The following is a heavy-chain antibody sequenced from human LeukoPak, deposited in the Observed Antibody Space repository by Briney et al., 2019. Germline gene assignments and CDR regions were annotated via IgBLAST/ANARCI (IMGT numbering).Heavy chain of an antibody. J-gene: IGHJ4*02. D-gene: IGHD6-19*01. Sequence: PSETLSLTCTVSGGSMSSYYWTWFRQPPGKGLEWIGYIYYSGSTNYNPSLKSRVTISVDTSKNQFSLKLSSVTAADTAVYYCARWAYSTDWYQYFDKWGQGTLVTVSS. V-gene: IGHV4-59*08. CDR1: GGSMSSYY. CDR2: IYYSGST. CDR3: ARWAYSTDWYQYFDK.